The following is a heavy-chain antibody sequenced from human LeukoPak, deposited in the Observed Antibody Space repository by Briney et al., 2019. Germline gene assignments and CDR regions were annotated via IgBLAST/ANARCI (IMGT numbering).Heavy chain of an antibody. V-gene: IGHV3-21*01. CDR2: ISSSSSYI. D-gene: IGHD1-26*01. Sequence: GGSLRLSCAASGFTFGSYAMNWVRQAPGKGLEWVSSISSSSSYIYYADSVKGRFTISRDNAKNSLYLQMNSLRAEDTAVYYCARGGPSGSYPTWGQGTMVTVSS. J-gene: IGHJ3*01. CDR3: ARGGPSGSYPT. CDR1: GFTFGSYA.